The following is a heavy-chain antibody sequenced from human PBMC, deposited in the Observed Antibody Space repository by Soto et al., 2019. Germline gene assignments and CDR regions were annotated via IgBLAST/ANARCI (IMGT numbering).Heavy chain of an antibody. J-gene: IGHJ4*02. CDR2: IKRDGTEK. D-gene: IGHD5-12*01. CDR3: ASVAI. CDR1: GFTFSNYW. Sequence: VQLVESGGGLVQPGGSLRLSCAASGFTFSNYWMSWVRQAPGKGLEWVANIKRDGTEKNYVDSVRGRFTISRDNAKNSLDLQMNSLTAEDTAVYYCASVAIWGQGTLVTVSS. V-gene: IGHV3-7*01.